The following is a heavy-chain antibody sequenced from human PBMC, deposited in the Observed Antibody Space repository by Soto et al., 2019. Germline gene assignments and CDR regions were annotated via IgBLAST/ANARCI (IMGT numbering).Heavy chain of an antibody. CDR1: GGSISGYY. CDR3: TRDGDGRMTTNPYYYYGMDV. V-gene: IGHV4-59*01. D-gene: IGHD2-21*02. J-gene: IGHJ6*02. CDR2: VYYSGGA. Sequence: SETLSLTCTVSGGSISGYYWSWIRQPPGKGPEWIGNVYYSGGAKYNPSVKRRVSISVDTSKNQFSLNLSSVTAADTAVYYCTRDGDGRMTTNPYYYYGMDVWGPGITVTVSS.